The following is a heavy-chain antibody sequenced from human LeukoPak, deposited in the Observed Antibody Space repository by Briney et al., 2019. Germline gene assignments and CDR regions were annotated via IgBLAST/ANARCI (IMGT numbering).Heavy chain of an antibody. CDR3: ARDIWSDCSGGSCYKGMDV. V-gene: IGHV1-69*04. CDR1: GGTFSSYA. Sequence: GASVKVSCKASGGTFSSYAISWVRQAPGQGLEWMGRIIPILGIANYAQKFQGRVTITADKSTSTAYMELSSLRSEDTAVYYCARDIWSDCSGGSCYKGMDVWGQGTTVTVSS. D-gene: IGHD2-15*01. CDR2: IIPILGIA. J-gene: IGHJ6*02.